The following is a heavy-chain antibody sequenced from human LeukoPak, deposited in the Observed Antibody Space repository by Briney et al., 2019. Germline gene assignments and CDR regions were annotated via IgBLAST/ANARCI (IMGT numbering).Heavy chain of an antibody. CDR1: GGSISSYY. J-gene: IGHJ5*02. D-gene: IGHD6-13*01. CDR3: ARAYSSSWYTWFDP. V-gene: IGHV4-4*09. Sequence: SETLSLTCTVSGGSISSYYWSWIRQPPGKGLEWIGYIYTSGSTNYNPSLKSRVTRSVDTSKNQFSLKLSSVTAADTAVYYCARAYSSSWYTWFDPWGQGTLVTVSS. CDR2: IYTSGST.